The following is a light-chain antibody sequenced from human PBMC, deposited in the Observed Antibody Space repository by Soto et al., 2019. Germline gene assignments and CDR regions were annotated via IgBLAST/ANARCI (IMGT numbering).Light chain of an antibody. V-gene: IGLV2-14*01. J-gene: IGLJ1*01. CDR1: SSDVGGYNY. Sequence: QSALTQPASVSGSPGQSVTISCTGTSSDVGGYNYVSWYQQYPGRVPKLLIYKVSDRPSGISNRFSGSKSGNTASLTISGLQAEDEADYFCTSTTPGILYVFGSGSKVTFL. CDR3: TSTTPGILYV. CDR2: KVS.